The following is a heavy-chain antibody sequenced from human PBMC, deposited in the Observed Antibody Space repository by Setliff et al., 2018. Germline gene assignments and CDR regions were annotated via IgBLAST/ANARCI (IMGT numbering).Heavy chain of an antibody. CDR1: GGTFSSYA. CDR2: IIPILGTA. V-gene: IGHV1-69*10. J-gene: IGHJ4*02. Sequence: SVKVSCKASGGTFSSYAITWVRQAPGQGLEWMGGIIPILGTAKYAQKFQGRVTITADQSTRTAYMELSSLRSEDTAVYYCAIPSGGNFYFDYWGQGTLVTVSS. CDR3: AIPSGGNFYFDY. D-gene: IGHD1-26*01.